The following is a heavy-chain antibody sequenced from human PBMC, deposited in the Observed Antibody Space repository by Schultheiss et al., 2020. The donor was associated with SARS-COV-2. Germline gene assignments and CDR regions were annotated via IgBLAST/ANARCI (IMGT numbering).Heavy chain of an antibody. CDR3: AREDCSSTSCYRNWFDP. CDR2: ISYDGSNK. Sequence: GSLKISCAASGFTFSSYAMSWVRQAPGKGLEWVAVISYDGSNKYYADSVKGRFTISRDNSKNTLYLQMNSLRAEDTAVYYCAREDCSSTSCYRNWFDPWGQGTLVTVSS. J-gene: IGHJ5*02. V-gene: IGHV3-30*07. D-gene: IGHD2-2*02. CDR1: GFTFSSYA.